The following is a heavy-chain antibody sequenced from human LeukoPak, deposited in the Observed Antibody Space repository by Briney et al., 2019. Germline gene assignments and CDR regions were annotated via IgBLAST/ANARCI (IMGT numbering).Heavy chain of an antibody. J-gene: IGHJ4*02. Sequence: ASVKVSCKASGYTLTSYDINWVRQATGQGLEWMGWMNPNSGNTGYAQKFQGRVTITRNTSISTAYMELSSLRSENTAVYYCARGRSVATLETAYYFDYWGQGTLVTVSS. CDR3: ARGRSVATLETAYYFDY. V-gene: IGHV1-8*03. CDR1: GYTLTSYD. CDR2: MNPNSGNT. D-gene: IGHD6-19*01.